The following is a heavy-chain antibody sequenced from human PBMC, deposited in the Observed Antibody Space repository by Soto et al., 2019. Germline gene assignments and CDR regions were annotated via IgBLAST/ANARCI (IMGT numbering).Heavy chain of an antibody. CDR3: ARHIGVPGTRGFDY. J-gene: IGHJ4*02. D-gene: IGHD2-21*01. Sequence: QVQLQESGPGLVRPSGTLSLTCAVSGGSISENNWWSWVRQPPGKGLEWIGEINSSGPANYNPSLNSRVTISMDKSKNQIALHLYSVTAADSAVYYCARHIGVPGTRGFDYWGQGTLVTVSS. CDR1: GGSISENNW. CDR2: INSSGPA. V-gene: IGHV4-4*02.